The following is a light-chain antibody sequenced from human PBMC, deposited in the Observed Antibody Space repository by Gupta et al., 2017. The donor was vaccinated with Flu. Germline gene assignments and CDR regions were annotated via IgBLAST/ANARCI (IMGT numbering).Light chain of an antibody. CDR2: AVS. J-gene: IGKJ4*01. CDR1: QAISRY. Sequence: PSVLSADLADRVAITCRASQAISRYLAWYQQKSGECPNLLIYAVSTLQTAVPSRFSGSGSGTEFTLTISSLQPEDFGIYYCQQFYPFPVTFGGGTKVEIK. CDR3: QQFYPFPVT. V-gene: IGKV1-9*01.